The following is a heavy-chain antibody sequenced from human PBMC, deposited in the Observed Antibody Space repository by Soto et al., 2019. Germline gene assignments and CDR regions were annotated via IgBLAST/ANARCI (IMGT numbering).Heavy chain of an antibody. CDR1: GDSINSGGHY. J-gene: IGHJ4*02. CDR3: VRYYYDSGYLDY. Sequence: SETLSLTCTVSGDSINSGGHYWSWIRQHPEKGLEWIGYIYYIGTSYYNPSLKSRVTLSVDTSKNQFSLKLNSVTAADTAVYYCVRYYYDSGYLDYWGPGTLVTVSS. D-gene: IGHD3-10*01. V-gene: IGHV4-31*03. CDR2: IYYIGTS.